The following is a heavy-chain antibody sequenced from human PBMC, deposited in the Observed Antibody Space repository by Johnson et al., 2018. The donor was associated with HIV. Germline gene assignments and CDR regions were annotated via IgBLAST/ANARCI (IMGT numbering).Heavy chain of an antibody. V-gene: IGHV3-11*01. CDR1: GFTFSDYY. J-gene: IGHJ3*02. D-gene: IGHD2-21*02. CDR3: ARWIRYCGGDCYDVFDI. CDR2: ISSSVSTI. Sequence: QMQLVESGGGLVKPGGSLRLSCAASGFTFSDYYMSWIRQAPGKGLEWVSYISSSVSTIYYADSVKGRFTISRDNAKNSLYLQMNSLRAEDTALYYCARWIRYCGGDCYDVFDIWGQGTKVTVSS.